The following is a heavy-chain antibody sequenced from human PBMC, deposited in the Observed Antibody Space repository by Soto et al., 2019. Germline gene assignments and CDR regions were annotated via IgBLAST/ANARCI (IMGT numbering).Heavy chain of an antibody. CDR3: ARAIMITFGGVIVPYYFDY. Sequence: ASVKVSCKASGYTFTSYYMHWVRQAPGQGLEWMGIINPSGGSTSYAQKFQGRVTMTRDTSTSTAYMELRSLRSEDTAVYYCARAIMITFGGVIVPYYFDYWGQGTLVTVSS. D-gene: IGHD3-16*02. CDR1: GYTFTSYY. CDR2: INPSGGST. J-gene: IGHJ4*02. V-gene: IGHV1-46*01.